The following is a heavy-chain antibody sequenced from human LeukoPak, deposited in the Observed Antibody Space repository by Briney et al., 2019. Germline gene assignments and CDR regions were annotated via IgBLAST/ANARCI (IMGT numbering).Heavy chain of an antibody. CDR2: MNPNSGNT. V-gene: IGHV1-8*01. CDR3: ARGNTDSSWYVSFDY. J-gene: IGHJ4*02. CDR1: GYTFTSYD. Sequence: ASVKVSCKASGYTFTSYDINWVRQATGQGLEWMGWMNPNSGNTGYAQKFQGRVTMTRNTSISTAYMELRSLRSEDTAVYYCARGNTDSSWYVSFDYWGQGNLVTVSS. D-gene: IGHD6-13*01.